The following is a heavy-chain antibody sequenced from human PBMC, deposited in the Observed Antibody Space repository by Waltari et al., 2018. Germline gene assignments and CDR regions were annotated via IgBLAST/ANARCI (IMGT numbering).Heavy chain of an antibody. V-gene: IGHV1-69*05. D-gene: IGHD3-10*01. Sequence: QVQLVQSGAEVKKPGSSVKVSCKASGGTFSSYAISWVRQAPGQGLEWMGGIIPIFGTANYAQKFQGRVTITTDESTSTAYMEVSSLRSEDTAVYYCARRFGTMVVTPVGAFDIWGQGTMVTVSS. J-gene: IGHJ3*02. CDR2: IIPIFGTA. CDR3: ARRFGTMVVTPVGAFDI. CDR1: GGTFSSYA.